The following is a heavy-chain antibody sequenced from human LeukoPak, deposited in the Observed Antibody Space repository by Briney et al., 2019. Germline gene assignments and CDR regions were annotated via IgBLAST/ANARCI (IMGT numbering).Heavy chain of an antibody. CDR3: ALVLRYFGEGAFDI. J-gene: IGHJ3*02. Sequence: SGPTLVNPTQTLTLTCTFSAFSLSTSGVGVGWIRQPPGKALEWLALIYWDDDKRYSPSVKSRLTITKDTSKNQVVLTMTNMDPVDTATYYCALVLRYFGEGAFDIWGQGTMVTVSS. D-gene: IGHD3-9*01. CDR2: IYWDDDK. V-gene: IGHV2-5*02. CDR1: AFSLSTSGVG.